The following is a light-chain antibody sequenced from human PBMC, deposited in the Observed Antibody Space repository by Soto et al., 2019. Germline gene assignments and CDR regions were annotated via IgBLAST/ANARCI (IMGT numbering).Light chain of an antibody. J-gene: IGKJ4*01. Sequence: IVLTQSPATLSLSPGESATLSCRASQSVSGYLVWYQQKPGQAPRLLIYGVSNRAPGIPARFSGSGSGTDFTLTISSLEPEDSAVYYCQQRKNWPLLTFGGGTKVEIK. CDR1: QSVSGY. V-gene: IGKV3-11*01. CDR3: QQRKNWPLLT. CDR2: GVS.